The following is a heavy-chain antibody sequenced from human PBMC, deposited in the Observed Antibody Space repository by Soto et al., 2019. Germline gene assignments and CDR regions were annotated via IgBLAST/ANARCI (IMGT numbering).Heavy chain of an antibody. J-gene: IGHJ4*02. CDR3: ARRVRMWTQLWLTFDF. Sequence: ASVKVSCKTSGGTFSKDIITWVLQAPGQGLEWMGWVNPNSGNTDYAQEFQGRVTMTRDFFTNTAYMELTSLTSDDTAVYYCARRVRMWTQLWLTFDFWAQGTLVTVPS. CDR1: GGTFSKDI. CDR2: VNPNSGNT. D-gene: IGHD5-18*01. V-gene: IGHV1-8*01.